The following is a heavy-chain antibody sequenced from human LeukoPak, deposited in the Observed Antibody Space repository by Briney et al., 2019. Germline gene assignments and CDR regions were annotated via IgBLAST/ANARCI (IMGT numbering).Heavy chain of an antibody. D-gene: IGHD3-22*01. J-gene: IGHJ4*02. CDR2: IIPILGIA. V-gene: IGHV1-69*04. CDR3: ARGPLDYYDSSGYFN. CDR1: GGTFSSYA. Sequence: ASVKVSCKASGGTFSSYAISWVRRAPGQGLEWMGRIIPILGIANYAQKFQGRVTITADKSTSTAYMELSSLRSEDTAVYYCARGPLDYYDSSGYFNWGQGTLVTVSS.